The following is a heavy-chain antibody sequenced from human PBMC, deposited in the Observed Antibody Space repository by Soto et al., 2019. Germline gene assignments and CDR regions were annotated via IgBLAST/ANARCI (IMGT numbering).Heavy chain of an antibody. Sequence: HPGGSMRPSCPVAGFTSGYSAMSWVRQPPGDGREWVGFIRSKGYGGTPEYDASVTGRFTISRDDSKSMVYLQMNGLTTEDIAVYYCVRAQLEFEPLPDFDYWGQGTLVTVSS. CDR1: GFTSGYSA. CDR3: VRAQLEFEPLPDFDY. D-gene: IGHD1-1*01. J-gene: IGHJ4*02. CDR2: IRSKGYGGTP. V-gene: IGHV3-49*04.